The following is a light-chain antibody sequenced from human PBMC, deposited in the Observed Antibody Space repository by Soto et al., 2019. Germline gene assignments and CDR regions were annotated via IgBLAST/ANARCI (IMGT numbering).Light chain of an antibody. CDR1: REIRSI. CDR3: QHDSSCPVT. J-gene: IGKJ4*01. CDR2: GAS. Sequence: MTQSPATRSVLSGGRVKLTCMAMREIRSILAWYQQNPGAARSLIIYGASIRATGVPATCSGSGSGTEFTLSISSLSSEHRGVYFHQHDSSCPVTFGGGTKVDI. V-gene: IGKV3-15*01.